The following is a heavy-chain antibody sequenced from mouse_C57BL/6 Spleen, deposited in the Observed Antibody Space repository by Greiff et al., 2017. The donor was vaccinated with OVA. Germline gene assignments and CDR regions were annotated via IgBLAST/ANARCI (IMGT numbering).Heavy chain of an antibody. CDR2: INYDGSST. V-gene: IGHV5-16*01. CDR3: AREGDGYPDY. CDR1: GFTFRDYY. Sequence: EVKLVESEGGLVQPGSSMKLSCTASGFTFRDYYMAWVRQVPEKGLEWVANINYDGSSTYYLDSLKSRFIISRDNAQNILYQQMSRLKSEDTATYYCAREGDGYPDYWGQGTTLTVSS. J-gene: IGHJ2*01. D-gene: IGHD2-3*01.